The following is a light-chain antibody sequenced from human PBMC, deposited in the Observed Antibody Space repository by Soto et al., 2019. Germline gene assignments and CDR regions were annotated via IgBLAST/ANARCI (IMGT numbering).Light chain of an antibody. V-gene: IGKV1-13*02. CDR2: DAS. CDR3: QHLFT. J-gene: IGKJ3*01. Sequence: AIQLTQSPSSLSASVGDRVTITCRASQGISSALAWYQQKPGKAPKLLIYDASSLESGVPSRFSGSGSGTHSTLTISSQQPEEFATYYCQHLFTFDPVTKVVIK. CDR1: QGISSA.